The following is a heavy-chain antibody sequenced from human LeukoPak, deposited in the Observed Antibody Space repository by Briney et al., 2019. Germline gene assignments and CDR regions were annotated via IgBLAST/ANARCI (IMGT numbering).Heavy chain of an antibody. CDR3: ARYCGGDCYSYYFDY. CDR1: GGSISGGSYY. CDR2: IYTSGST. D-gene: IGHD2-21*02. J-gene: IGHJ4*02. Sequence: SETLSLTCTVSGGSISGGSYYWSWIRQPAGKGLEWIGRIYTSGSTNYNPSLKSRVTISVDTSKNQLSLKLSSVTAADTAVYYCARYCGGDCYSYYFDYWGQGTLVTVSS. V-gene: IGHV4-61*02.